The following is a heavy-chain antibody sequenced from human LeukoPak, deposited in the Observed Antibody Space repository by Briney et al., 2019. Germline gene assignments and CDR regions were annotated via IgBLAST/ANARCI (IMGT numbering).Heavy chain of an antibody. CDR2: ISSSSSYI. J-gene: IGHJ4*02. D-gene: IGHD1-26*01. Sequence: GGSLRLSCAASGFTFSSYSMNWVRQAPGKGLESVSSISSSSSYIYYADSVKGRFTIFRDNAKNSLYLQMNSLRAEDTAVYYCARPYHVVGATLFDYWGQGTLVTVSS. CDR3: ARPYHVVGATLFDY. V-gene: IGHV3-21*01. CDR1: GFTFSSYS.